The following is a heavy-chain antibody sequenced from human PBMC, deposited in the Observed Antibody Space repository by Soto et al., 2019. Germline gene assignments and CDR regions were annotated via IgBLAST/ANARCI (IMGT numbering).Heavy chain of an antibody. CDR1: GYAFTSYG. V-gene: IGHV1-18*01. Sequence: ASVKVSCKASGYAFTSYGISWVRQAPGQGLEWMGWISAYNGNTNYAQKLQGRVTMTTDTSTSTAYMELRSLRSDDTAVYYCARSSSGWYSNWFDPWGQGTLVTVSS. J-gene: IGHJ5*02. CDR2: ISAYNGNT. D-gene: IGHD6-19*01. CDR3: ARSSSGWYSNWFDP.